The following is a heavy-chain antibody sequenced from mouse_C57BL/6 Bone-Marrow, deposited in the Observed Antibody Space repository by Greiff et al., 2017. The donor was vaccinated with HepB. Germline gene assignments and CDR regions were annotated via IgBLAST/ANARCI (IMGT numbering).Heavy chain of an antibody. CDR2: IWSGGST. V-gene: IGHV2-2*01. CDR1: GFSLTSYG. J-gene: IGHJ4*01. Sequence: VMLVESGPGLVQPSQSLSITCTVSGFSLTSYGVHWVRQSPGKGLEWLGVIWSGGSTDYNAAFISRLSISKDNSKSQVFFKMNSLQADDTAIYYCASIHYYGRYAMDYWGQGTSVTVSS. CDR3: ASIHYYGRYAMDY. D-gene: IGHD1-1*01.